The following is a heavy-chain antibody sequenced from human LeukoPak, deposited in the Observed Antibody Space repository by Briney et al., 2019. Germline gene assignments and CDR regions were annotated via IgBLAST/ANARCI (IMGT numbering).Heavy chain of an antibody. CDR2: ISYDGSNK. CDR1: GFTFSSYA. V-gene: IGHV3-30*04. D-gene: IGHD3-22*01. CDR3: ARSIVVVNPPFDY. Sequence: GRSLRLSCAASGFTFSSYAMHWVRQAPGKGLEWVAVISYDGSNKYYADSVKGRFTISRDNSKNTLYLQMNSLRAEDTAVYYCARSIVVVNPPFDYWGQGTLVTVSS. J-gene: IGHJ4*02.